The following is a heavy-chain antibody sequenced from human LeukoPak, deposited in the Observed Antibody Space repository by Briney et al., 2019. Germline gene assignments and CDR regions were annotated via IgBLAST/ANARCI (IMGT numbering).Heavy chain of an antibody. CDR2: IYPGDSDT. J-gene: IGHJ4*02. Sequence: GESLKISCKGSGYSFTSYWIGWVRQMPGKGLEWMGIIYPGDSDTRYSPSFQGQVTISADKSISTAYLQWSSLKASDTAMYYCARLVEYYGDYVGALDYWGQGTLVTVSS. V-gene: IGHV5-51*01. D-gene: IGHD4-17*01. CDR3: ARLVEYYGDYVGALDY. CDR1: GYSFTSYW.